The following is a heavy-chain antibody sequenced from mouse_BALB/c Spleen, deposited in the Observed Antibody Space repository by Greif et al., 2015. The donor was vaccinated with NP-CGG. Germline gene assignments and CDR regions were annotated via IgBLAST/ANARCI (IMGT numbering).Heavy chain of an antibody. D-gene: IGHD1-2*01. V-gene: IGHV2-2*02. Sequence: VQLQQSGPGLVQPSQSLPITCTVSGFSLTSYGVHWVRQSPGKGLEWLGVIWSGGSTDYNAAFISRLSISKDNSKSQVFFKMNSLQANDTAIYYCARGATAMYYFDYWGQGTTLTVSS. CDR2: IWSGGST. CDR1: GFSLTSYG. CDR3: ARGATAMYYFDY. J-gene: IGHJ2*01.